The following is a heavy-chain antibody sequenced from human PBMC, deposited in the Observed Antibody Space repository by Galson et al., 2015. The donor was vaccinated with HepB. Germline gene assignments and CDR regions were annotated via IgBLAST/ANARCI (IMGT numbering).Heavy chain of an antibody. CDR1: GFSFSSYD. J-gene: IGHJ4*02. Sequence: SLRLSCAASGFSFSSYDMHWVRQAPGKGLEWVAILSYDGRNTYSADSVKGRFTVSRDNSKNTLYLQLNSLRPEDTAAYYCAKDSRYISGWYTGRGGLDFWGQGTLVTVS. D-gene: IGHD6-19*01. CDR3: AKDSRYISGWYTGRGGLDF. CDR2: LSYDGRNT. V-gene: IGHV3-30*18.